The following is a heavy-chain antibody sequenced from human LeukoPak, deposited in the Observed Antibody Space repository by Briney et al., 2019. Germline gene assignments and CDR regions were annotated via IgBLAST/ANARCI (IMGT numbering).Heavy chain of an antibody. V-gene: IGHV3-30-3*01. CDR2: ISYDGSNK. D-gene: IGHD3-3*01. CDR3: ARGLQYYDFWSGATLQGAFDI. CDR1: GFTFSSYA. Sequence: GGSLRLSCAASGFTFSSYAMHWVRQAPGKGLERVPVISYDGSNKYYADSVKGRFTISRDNSKNTLYLQMNSLRAEDTAVYYCARGLQYYDFWSGATLQGAFDIWGQGTMVTVSS. J-gene: IGHJ3*02.